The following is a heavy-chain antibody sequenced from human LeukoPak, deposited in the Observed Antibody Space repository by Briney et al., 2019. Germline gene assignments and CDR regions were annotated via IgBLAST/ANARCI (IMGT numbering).Heavy chain of an antibody. CDR2: IISSGSTI. V-gene: IGHV3-48*03. J-gene: IGHJ4*02. CDR1: GFTFSSFE. D-gene: IGHD3-22*01. CDR3: ARGSYSSDTSGYYGLGD. Sequence: GGSLRLSCAASGFTFSSFEMNWVRQAPGKGLEWVSYIISSGSTIYYADSVKGRFTISRDNAKNSLYLQMNSLRAEDTAVYYCARGSYSSDTSGYYGLGDWGQGTLVTVSS.